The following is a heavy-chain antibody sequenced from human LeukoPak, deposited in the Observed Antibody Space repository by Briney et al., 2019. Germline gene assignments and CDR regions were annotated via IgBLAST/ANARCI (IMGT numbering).Heavy chain of an antibody. CDR1: GYTFTTYG. CDR2: MNPNSGNT. Sequence: ASVKISCKASGYTFTTYGISWVRQATGQGLEWMGWMNPNSGNTGYAQKFQGRVTITSNASISTSYMELSSLRSEDTAVYYCARGSSYSYGYYYYYYMDVWGKGTTVTVSS. J-gene: IGHJ6*03. CDR3: ARGSSYSYGYYYYYYMDV. D-gene: IGHD5-18*01. V-gene: IGHV1-8*03.